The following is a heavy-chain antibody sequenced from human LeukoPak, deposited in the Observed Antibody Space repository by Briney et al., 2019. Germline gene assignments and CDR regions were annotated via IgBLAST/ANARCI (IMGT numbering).Heavy chain of an antibody. CDR2: ISGSGDST. V-gene: IGHV3-23*01. J-gene: IGHJ5*02. D-gene: IGHD6-19*01. Sequence: GGSLRLSCAASGFTFTNYAMSWVRQAPGKGLEWVSTISGSGDSTYYADSVNGRFTISRDISKNTLYLQMNSLRAEDTATYYCAKGRGSSAWYSGWFDPWGQGTLVTASS. CDR1: GFTFTNYA. CDR3: AKGRGSSAWYSGWFDP.